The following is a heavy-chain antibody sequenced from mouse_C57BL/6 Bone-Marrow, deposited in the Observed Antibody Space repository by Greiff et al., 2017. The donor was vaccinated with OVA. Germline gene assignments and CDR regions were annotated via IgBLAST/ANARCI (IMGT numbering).Heavy chain of an antibody. CDR3: AKAGNFFYSNYQFDY. CDR1: GYSITSGYY. J-gene: IGHJ2*01. CDR2: ISYDGSN. Sequence: ESGPGLVKPSQSLSLTCSVTGYSITSGYYWNWIRQFPGNKLEWMGYISYDGSNNYNPSLKNRISITRDTSKNQFFLKLNSVTTEDTATYYCAKAGNFFYSNYQFDYWGQGTTLTVSS. D-gene: IGHD2-5*01. V-gene: IGHV3-6*01.